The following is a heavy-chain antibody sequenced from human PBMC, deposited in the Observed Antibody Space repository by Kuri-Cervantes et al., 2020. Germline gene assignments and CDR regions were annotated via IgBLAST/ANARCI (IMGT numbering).Heavy chain of an antibody. V-gene: IGHV4-61*05. CDR3: ARWGRRAFDI. CDR2: IYTSGST. Sequence: SETLSLTCTVSGGSISSSSYYWGWIRQPPGKGLEWIGRIYTSGSTNYNPSLKSRVTISVDKSKNQFSLKLSSVTAADTAVYYCARWGRRAFDIWGQGTMVTVSS. CDR1: GGSISSSSYY. D-gene: IGHD3-16*01. J-gene: IGHJ3*02.